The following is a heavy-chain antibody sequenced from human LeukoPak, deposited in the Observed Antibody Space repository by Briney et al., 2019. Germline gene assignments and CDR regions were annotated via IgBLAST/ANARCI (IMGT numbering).Heavy chain of an antibody. V-gene: IGHV5-51*01. D-gene: IGHD2-2*01. CDR2: IYPGDSDT. J-gene: IGHJ1*01. Sequence: GQSLNISCKGSAYSFTSYWIGWVRQMPGKGLEWMGIIYPGDSDTRYSPSFQGQVTISADKSISTAYLQWSSRKASDTAMYYCALPGCSSTSCYRYFQHWGQGTLVTVSS. CDR3: ALPGCSSTSCYRYFQH. CDR1: AYSFTSYW.